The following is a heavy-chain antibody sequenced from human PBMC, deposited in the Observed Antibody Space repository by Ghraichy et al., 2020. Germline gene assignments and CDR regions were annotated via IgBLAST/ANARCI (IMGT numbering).Heavy chain of an antibody. V-gene: IGHV4-59*01. CDR3: ARETYSGSYFRT. J-gene: IGHJ5*02. CDR1: GGSISSYY. CDR2: IYYSGST. Sequence: SETLSLTCTVSGGSISSYYWSWIRQPPGKGLEWIGYIYYSGSTNYNPSLKSRVTISVDTSKNQFSLKLSSVTAADTAVYYCARETYSGSYFRTWGQGTLVTVSS. D-gene: IGHD1-26*01.